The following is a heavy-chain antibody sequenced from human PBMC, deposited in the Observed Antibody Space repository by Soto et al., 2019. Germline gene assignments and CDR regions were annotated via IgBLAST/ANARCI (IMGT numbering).Heavy chain of an antibody. CDR3: ARSFPSGYCSSTSCSGYDAFDI. CDR1: GSTFSSYS. V-gene: IGHV3-21*01. J-gene: IGHJ3*02. D-gene: IGHD2-2*01. Sequence: PVGSLRLSCAASGSTFSSYSMNWVRQAPGKGLEWVSSISSSSSYIYYADSVKGRFTISRDNAKNSLYLQMNSLRAEDTAVYYCARSFPSGYCSSTSCSGYDAFDIWGQGTMVTVSS. CDR2: ISSSSSYI.